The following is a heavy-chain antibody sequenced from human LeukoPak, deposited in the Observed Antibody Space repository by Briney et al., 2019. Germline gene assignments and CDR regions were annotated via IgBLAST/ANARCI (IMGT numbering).Heavy chain of an antibody. Sequence: GGSLRLSCAASGITFSSYEMNWVRQAPGKGLEWVSYISSSGSTIYYADSVKGRFTISRDNAKNSLYLQMNSLRAEDTAVYYCARWYYDILTGKGVLDYWGQGTLVTVSS. CDR1: GITFSSYE. D-gene: IGHD3-9*01. CDR3: ARWYYDILTGKGVLDY. J-gene: IGHJ4*02. V-gene: IGHV3-48*03. CDR2: ISSSGSTI.